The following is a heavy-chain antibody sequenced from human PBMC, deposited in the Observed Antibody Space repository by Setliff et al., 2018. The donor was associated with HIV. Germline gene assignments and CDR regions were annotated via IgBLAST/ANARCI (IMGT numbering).Heavy chain of an antibody. CDR2: ISSTSSYM. J-gene: IGHJ4*02. V-gene: IGHV3-21*01. CDR3: ARVRNDILTGYEVAGDY. D-gene: IGHD3-9*01. Sequence: GGSLRLSCAASRFTLSSYTMNWVRQAPGEGLEWVSSISSTSSYMYYADSWQCRFTISRDNAKNSLFLQMNSLRVEDTAVYYCARVRNDILTGYEVAGDYWGQGTLVTVPQ. CDR1: RFTLSSYT.